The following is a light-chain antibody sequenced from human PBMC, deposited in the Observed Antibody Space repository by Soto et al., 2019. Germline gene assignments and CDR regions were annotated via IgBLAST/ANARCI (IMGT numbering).Light chain of an antibody. V-gene: IGLV2-11*01. Sequence: QSALTQPRSVSGSPGQSVTISCTGTSSDVGGSNSVSWYQQYPGKAPKLIIYDVVQRPSGVPDRFSGFKFGNTASLTISGLQAEDEADYHCCSYVGRDPFVLFGGGTKLTVL. CDR2: DVV. J-gene: IGLJ2*01. CDR3: CSYVGRDPFVL. CDR1: SSDVGGSNS.